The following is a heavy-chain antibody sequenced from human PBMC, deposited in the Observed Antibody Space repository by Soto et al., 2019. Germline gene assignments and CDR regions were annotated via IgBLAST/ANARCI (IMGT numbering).Heavy chain of an antibody. Sequence: QVQLVESGGGLVKPGGSLRLSCAASGFTFSDYYMSWIRQAPGKGLEWVSYISSSSSYTNYADSVKGRFTISRDNAKNSLYLQMNSLRAEDTAVYYCARDRGDYYYYYGMDVWDQGTTVTVSS. D-gene: IGHD3-10*01. V-gene: IGHV3-11*06. CDR3: ARDRGDYYYYYGMDV. CDR2: ISSSSSYT. J-gene: IGHJ6*02. CDR1: GFTFSDYY.